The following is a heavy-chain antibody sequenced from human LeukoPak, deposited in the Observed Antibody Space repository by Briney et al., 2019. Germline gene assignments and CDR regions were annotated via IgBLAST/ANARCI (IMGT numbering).Heavy chain of an antibody. Sequence: PSETLSLTCTVSGGSISSGGYYWSWIRQPPGKGLEWIGYIYHSGSTYYNPSLKSRVTISVDRSKSQFSLKLSSVTAADTAVYYCARGAARIAAAGAAWFDPWGQGTLVTVSS. CDR3: ARGAARIAAAGAAWFDP. CDR2: IYHSGST. V-gene: IGHV4-30-2*01. D-gene: IGHD6-13*01. CDR1: GGSISSGGYY. J-gene: IGHJ5*02.